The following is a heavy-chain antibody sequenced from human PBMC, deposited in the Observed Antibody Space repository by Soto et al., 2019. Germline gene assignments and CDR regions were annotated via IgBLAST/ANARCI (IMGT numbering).Heavy chain of an antibody. V-gene: IGHV4-59*01. CDR2: IYYSVST. D-gene: IGHD6-13*01. CDR1: GGSISSYY. CDR3: ARSIQYSSSLVWIEP. J-gene: IGHJ5*02. Sequence: PSETLSLTCTVSGGSISSYYWSWIRQPPGKGLEWIGYIYYSVSTNYNPSLKSRVTISVHTSKHQFSLMFSSVTAAHPTYYYVARSIQYSSSLVWIEPWGKGTLVTVS.